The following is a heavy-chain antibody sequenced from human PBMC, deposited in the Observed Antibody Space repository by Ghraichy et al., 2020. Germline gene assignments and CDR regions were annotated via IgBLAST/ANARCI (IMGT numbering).Heavy chain of an antibody. D-gene: IGHD3-22*01. CDR3: AKDQDYDSSGYFDY. J-gene: IGHJ4*02. Sequence: GGSLRLSCAASGFTFSSYGMHGFRQAPGKGLEWVAVISYDGCNKYYADSVKGRFTISRDNSKNTLYLQMNSLIAEETAVYYCAKDQDYDSSGYFDYWGQGTLVTVSS. V-gene: IGHV3-30*18. CDR1: GFTFSSYG. CDR2: ISYDGCNK.